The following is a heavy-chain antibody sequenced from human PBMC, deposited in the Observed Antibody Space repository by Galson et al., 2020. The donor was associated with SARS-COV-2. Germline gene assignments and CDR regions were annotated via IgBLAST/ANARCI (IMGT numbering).Heavy chain of an antibody. D-gene: IGHD3-10*01. J-gene: IGHJ5*02. V-gene: IGHV1-24*01. CDR1: GYTLTELS. Sequence: ASVKVSCKVSGYTLTELSMHWVRQAPGKGLEWMGGFDPEDGETIYAQKFQGRVTMTEDTSTDTAYMELSSLRSEDTAVYYCATAPPFGRYPHWFDPWGQGTLVTVSS. CDR2: FDPEDGET. CDR3: ATAPPFGRYPHWFDP.